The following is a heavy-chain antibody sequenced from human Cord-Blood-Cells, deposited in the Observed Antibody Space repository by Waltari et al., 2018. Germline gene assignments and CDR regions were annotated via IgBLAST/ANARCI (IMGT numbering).Heavy chain of an antibody. D-gene: IGHD2-21*01. CDR3: ARLEAGWCEYLHY. CDR1: GYIFTSSG. CDR2: IYPGDTDT. J-gene: IGHJ4*02. V-gene: IGHV5-51*01. Sequence: EVQLVVSGADVNTPGESQNISCQASGYIFTSSGTGSVRQMPGKRLEWMGIIYPGDTDTRHGPPFQGQVTITAKKSISTAYLQWSSLRATDTAMYYCARLEAGWCEYLHYWGQEALVTVSS.